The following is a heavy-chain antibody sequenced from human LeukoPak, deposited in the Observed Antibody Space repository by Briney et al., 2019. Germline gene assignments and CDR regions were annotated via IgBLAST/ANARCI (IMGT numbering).Heavy chain of an antibody. V-gene: IGHV4-61*02. CDR3: ARGWVGPEY. J-gene: IGHJ4*02. D-gene: IGHD1-26*01. Sequence: SETLSLTCTVSGGSISSGSYYWSWIRQPAGKGLEWIGRIYTSGSTNYNPSLKSRVTISVDTSKNQFSLKLSSVTAADTAVYYCARGWVGPEYWGQGTLVTVSS. CDR2: IYTSGST. CDR1: GGSISSGSYY.